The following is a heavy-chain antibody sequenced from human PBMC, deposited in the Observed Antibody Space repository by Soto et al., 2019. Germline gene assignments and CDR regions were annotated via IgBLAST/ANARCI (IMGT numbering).Heavy chain of an antibody. Sequence: QVQLVQSGAEVKKPGSSVKVSCKASGGTFSSYAISWVRQAPGQGLEWMGGIIPIFGTANYAQTFQGRVTITADESTSTAYMELSSLRSEDTAVYYCARGLNYDYVWGSYRYYFAYWGQGTLVTVSS. J-gene: IGHJ4*02. CDR3: ARGLNYDYVWGSYRYYFAY. D-gene: IGHD3-16*02. CDR2: IIPIFGTA. CDR1: GGTFSSYA. V-gene: IGHV1-69*01.